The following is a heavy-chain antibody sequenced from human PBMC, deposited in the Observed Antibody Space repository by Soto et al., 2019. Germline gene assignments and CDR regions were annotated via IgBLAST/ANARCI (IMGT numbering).Heavy chain of an antibody. D-gene: IGHD3-10*01. Sequence: PSQTLSLTCAVSGDSVSNNSVAWNWGRQSPSRGLEWLGRTYYRSKWHYDYAPSVRSRITINPDTSKNHFSLQLNSVSPEDAAVYYCARTLRGRGVKHFDDWGQGTLVTVSS. CDR2: TYYRSKWHY. V-gene: IGHV6-1*01. CDR3: ARTLRGRGVKHFDD. J-gene: IGHJ4*02. CDR1: GDSVSNNSVA.